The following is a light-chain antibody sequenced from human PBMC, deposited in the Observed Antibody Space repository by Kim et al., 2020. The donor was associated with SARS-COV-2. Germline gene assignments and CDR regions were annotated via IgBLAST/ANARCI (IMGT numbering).Light chain of an antibody. V-gene: IGKV3-15*01. CDR2: DAS. Sequence: EVVMTQSPVTLSVSPGERATLSCRASQSVSSNLAWFQQKPGQAPTLLIYDASTRATGIPARFSGSGSGTEFTLTISSLQSEDFAVYYCQQYKNWPPWTFGQRTKVDIK. J-gene: IGKJ1*01. CDR1: QSVSSN. CDR3: QQYKNWPPWT.